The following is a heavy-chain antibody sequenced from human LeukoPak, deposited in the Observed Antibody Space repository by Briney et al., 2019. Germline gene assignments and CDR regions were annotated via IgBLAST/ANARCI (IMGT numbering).Heavy chain of an antibody. CDR1: GFTFSSYA. J-gene: IGHJ4*02. CDR3: ARAYDSGWYIIDY. V-gene: IGHV3-30-3*01. Sequence: GGSLRLSCAASGFTFSSYAMSWVRQAPGKGLEWVAVISYDGSNKYYADSVKGRFTISRDNSKNTLYLQMNSLRDEDTAVYYCARAYDSGWYIIDYWGQGTLVTVSS. D-gene: IGHD6-19*01. CDR2: ISYDGSNK.